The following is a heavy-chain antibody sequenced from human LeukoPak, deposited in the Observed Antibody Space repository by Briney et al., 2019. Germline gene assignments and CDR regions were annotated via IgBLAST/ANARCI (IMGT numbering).Heavy chain of an antibody. J-gene: IGHJ4*02. CDR3: ARRVVPAAIDY. D-gene: IGHD2-2*01. V-gene: IGHV1-3*01. CDR2: INAGNGNT. Sequence: GASVKVSCKASGYTFTSYAMHWVRQAPGQRLEWMGWINAGNGNTKYSQEFQGRVTITRDTSASTAYMELSSLRSDDTAVYYCARRVVPAAIDYWGQGTLVTVSS. CDR1: GYTFTSYA.